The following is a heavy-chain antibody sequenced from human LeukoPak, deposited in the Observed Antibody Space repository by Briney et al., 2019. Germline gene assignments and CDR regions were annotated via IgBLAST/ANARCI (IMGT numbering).Heavy chain of an antibody. V-gene: IGHV1-46*01. Sequence: ASVRVSCKASGYTFTNYYLHWVRQAPGHGLEWMAIINPSDGGTYYEQKLQGRVAVTRDTSTSTVYMELSSLRSEDTAVYYCARDTRTMTAVTRGQHYYYGLDVWGQGTTVTVSS. CDR3: ARDTRTMTAVTRGQHYYYGLDV. CDR1: GYTFTNYY. J-gene: IGHJ6*02. CDR2: INPSDGGT. D-gene: IGHD4-17*01.